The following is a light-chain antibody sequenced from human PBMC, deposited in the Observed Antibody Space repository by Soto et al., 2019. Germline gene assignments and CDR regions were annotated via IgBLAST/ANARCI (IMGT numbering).Light chain of an antibody. CDR3: QSYDSSLSGSI. CDR1: GSNIGAGYD. CDR2: GNS. J-gene: IGLJ2*01. V-gene: IGLV1-40*01. Sequence: QSVLTQPPSVSGAPGQTVTISCTGSGSNIGAGYDVHWYQQLPGTAPKLLIYGNSNRPSGVPDRFSGSKSGTSASLAITGLQAEDEADYYCQSYDSSLSGSIFGGGTKVTVL.